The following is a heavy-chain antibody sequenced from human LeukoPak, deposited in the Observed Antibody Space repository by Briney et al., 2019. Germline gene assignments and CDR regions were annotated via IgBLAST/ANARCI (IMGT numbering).Heavy chain of an antibody. CDR2: IYTSGST. D-gene: IGHD3-22*01. CDR3: ARREDYYDSSGYYSVWFDP. V-gene: IGHV4-4*07. Sequence: SETLSLTCNVSGGSISSYYWSWIRQPAGKGLEWIGRIYTSGSTNYNPSLKSRVTMSIDTSKNQFSLKLSSVTAADTAVYYCARREDYYDSSGYYSVWFDPWGQGTLVTVSS. CDR1: GGSISSYY. J-gene: IGHJ5*02.